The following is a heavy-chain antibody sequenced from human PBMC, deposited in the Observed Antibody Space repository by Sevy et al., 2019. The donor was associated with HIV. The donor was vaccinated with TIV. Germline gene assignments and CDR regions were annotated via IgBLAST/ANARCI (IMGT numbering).Heavy chain of an antibody. CDR3: ARDWVAGTRAFDI. CDR1: GFTFSSYW. D-gene: IGHD6-13*01. J-gene: IGHJ3*02. CDR2: ISSDGSST. V-gene: IGHV3-74*01. Sequence: GGSLRLSCAASGFTFSSYWMHWVRQAPGKGLVWVSRISSDGSSTSYADSVKGRFTISRDNAKNTLYLQMNSLRAEDTAVYYCARDWVAGTRAFDIWGQGTMVTVSS.